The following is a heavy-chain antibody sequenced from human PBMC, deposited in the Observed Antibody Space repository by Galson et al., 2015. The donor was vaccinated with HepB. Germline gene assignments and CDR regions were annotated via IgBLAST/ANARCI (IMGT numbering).Heavy chain of an antibody. Sequence: SLRLSCAASGFSFSDHALHWVRQAPGKGLEWVALISYDGSNIYFADSVKGRFTISRDNSKNTLYLQMNSLRVEGTAVYYCAKDRGPNWELLSDWGQGTLVTVSS. CDR3: AKDRGPNWELLSD. J-gene: IGHJ4*02. CDR1: GFSFSDHA. CDR2: ISYDGSNI. D-gene: IGHD1-26*01. V-gene: IGHV3-30-3*01.